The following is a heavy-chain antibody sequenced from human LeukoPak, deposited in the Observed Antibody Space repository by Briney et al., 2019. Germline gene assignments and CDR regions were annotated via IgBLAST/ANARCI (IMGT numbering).Heavy chain of an antibody. J-gene: IGHJ4*02. D-gene: IGHD2-2*01. Sequence: GGSLRLPCAASGFSFSGYEMNWVRQAPGKGLEWLSSISISGSIIYYADSVKGRFTISRDNAKNSVYLQMNSLRAEDTAVYYCARGHNLVIPTRINFDYWGQGTLVTVSS. CDR2: ISISGSII. CDR1: GFSFSGYE. CDR3: ARGHNLVIPTRINFDY. V-gene: IGHV3-48*03.